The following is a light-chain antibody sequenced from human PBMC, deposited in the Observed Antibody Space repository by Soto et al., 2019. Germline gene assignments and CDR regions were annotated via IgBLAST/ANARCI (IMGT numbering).Light chain of an antibody. Sequence: DIQMTQSPSTLSGSVGDRVTITCRASQTISSWLAWYQQKPGKAPKLLIYKASTLKSGVPSRFSGSGSGTEFTLTISSLHPDEFATDYCQHYNSYSEAFGQGTKVELK. J-gene: IGKJ1*01. CDR3: QHYNSYSEA. CDR1: QTISSW. CDR2: KAS. V-gene: IGKV1-5*03.